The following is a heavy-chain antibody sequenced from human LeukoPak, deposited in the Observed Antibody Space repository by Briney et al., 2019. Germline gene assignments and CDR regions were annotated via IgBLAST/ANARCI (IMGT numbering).Heavy chain of an antibody. CDR1: GASLISYY. D-gene: IGHD3-22*01. CDR3: ARDSRSYERSGYYHFDF. J-gene: IGHJ4*02. CDR2: IYYNGSP. Sequence: KPSETLSLTCTVSGASLISYYWNWIRQPPGKGQEWIGYIYYNGSPNYNPSLKSRVTMSQDTSKNQFSLKLTSVTAADTAVYYCARDSRSYERSGYYHFDFWGQGSLVTVSS. V-gene: IGHV4-59*01.